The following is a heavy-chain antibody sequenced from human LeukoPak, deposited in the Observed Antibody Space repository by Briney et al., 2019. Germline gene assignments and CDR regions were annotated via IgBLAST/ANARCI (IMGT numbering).Heavy chain of an antibody. CDR1: GGSISSYY. CDR3: ARDSRYYDSSGYFHFDI. CDR2: IYYSGST. J-gene: IGHJ3*02. D-gene: IGHD3-22*01. Sequence: SETLSLTCTVSGGSISSYYWSWIRQPPGKGLEWIGYIYYSGSTNYNPSLKSRVTISVDTSKNQFSLKLSSVTAADTAVYYCARDSRYYDSSGYFHFDIWGQGTMVTVSS. V-gene: IGHV4-59*01.